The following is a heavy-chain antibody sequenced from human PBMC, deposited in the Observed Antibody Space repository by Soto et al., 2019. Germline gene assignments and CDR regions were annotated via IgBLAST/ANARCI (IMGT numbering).Heavy chain of an antibody. CDR2: LVVGSGHT. Sequence: SVKVSSRASGLTFTSSALKWVQQARGQNIERIGRLVVGSGHTNYAQKFQERVTITRDMSTSTAYMELSRLRSEDTAVYYCAAVVTYEYYYGSSGYRPNGNWFDPWGQGTLVTVSS. CDR3: AAVVTYEYYYGSSGYRPNGNWFDP. D-gene: IGHD3-22*01. J-gene: IGHJ5*02. V-gene: IGHV1-58*01. CDR1: GLTFTSSA.